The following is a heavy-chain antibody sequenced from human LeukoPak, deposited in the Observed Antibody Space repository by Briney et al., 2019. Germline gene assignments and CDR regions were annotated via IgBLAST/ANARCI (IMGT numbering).Heavy chain of an antibody. CDR1: GGTFSSYA. V-gene: IGHV1-69*04. J-gene: IGHJ4*02. Sequence: SVKVSCKASGGTFSSYAISWVRQAPGQGLEWMGRIIPILGIANYAQKSQGRVTITADKSTSTAYMELSSLRSEDTAVYYCARGGYSYGTDYWGQGILVTVSS. D-gene: IGHD5-18*01. CDR3: ARGGYSYGTDY. CDR2: IIPILGIA.